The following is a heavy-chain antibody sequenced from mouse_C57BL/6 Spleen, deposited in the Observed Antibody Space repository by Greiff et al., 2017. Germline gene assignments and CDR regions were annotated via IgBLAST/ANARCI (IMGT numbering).Heavy chain of an antibody. V-gene: IGHV8-8*01. J-gene: IGHJ3*01. CDR3: ARMFYYGSSYTWFAY. CDR2: IWWDDDK. Sequence: QVTLKESGPGILQPSQTLSLTCSFSGFSLSTFGMGVGWIRQPSGKGLEWLAHIWWDDDKYYNPALKSRLTISKDTSKNQVFLKIANVDTADTATYYCARMFYYGSSYTWFAYWGQGTLVTVSA. D-gene: IGHD1-1*01. CDR1: GFSLSTFGMG.